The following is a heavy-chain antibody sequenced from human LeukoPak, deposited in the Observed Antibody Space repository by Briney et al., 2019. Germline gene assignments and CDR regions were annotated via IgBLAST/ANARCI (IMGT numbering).Heavy chain of an antibody. CDR1: GFTLSNYW. CDR2: INGDGSRT. D-gene: IGHD5-12*01. J-gene: IGHJ4*02. V-gene: IGHV3-74*01. Sequence: GGSLRLSCAASGFTLSNYWMHWVRQAPGKGLLWVSNINGDGSRTTYADAVKGRFTISRDNAKNSLYLQMNSLRAEDSAVYFCASSRVATSDSWGQGTLVTVSS. CDR3: ASSRVATSDS.